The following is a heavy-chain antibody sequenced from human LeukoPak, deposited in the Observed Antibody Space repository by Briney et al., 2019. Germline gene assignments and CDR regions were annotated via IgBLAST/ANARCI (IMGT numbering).Heavy chain of an antibody. CDR3: ARDSSGIRMNWFDP. J-gene: IGHJ5*02. D-gene: IGHD6-19*01. V-gene: IGHV4-4*02. Sequence: SETLSLTCAVSGGSISSSNWWSWVRQPPGKGLEWIGEIYHSGSTNYNPSLKSRVTISVDTSKNQFSLKLSSVTAADTAVYYCARDSSGIRMNWFDPWGQGTLVTVSS. CDR1: GGSISSSNW. CDR2: IYHSGST.